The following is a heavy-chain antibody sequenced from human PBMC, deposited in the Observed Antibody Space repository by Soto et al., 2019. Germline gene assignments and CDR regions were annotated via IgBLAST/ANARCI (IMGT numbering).Heavy chain of an antibody. Sequence: QVQLVQSGAEVKKPGSSVKVSCKASGGTFDNYAITWVRQAPGQGLEWMAGIIPMLDSANYAEKFQDRVTITADASTSTAYMEVSSLRAEDTAVYYCARTYHYDSGGKPYFYYGMDVWGQGTTVTVSS. J-gene: IGHJ6*02. CDR3: ARTYHYDSGGKPYFYYGMDV. CDR2: IIPMLDSA. V-gene: IGHV1-69*12. CDR1: GGTFDNYA. D-gene: IGHD3-22*01.